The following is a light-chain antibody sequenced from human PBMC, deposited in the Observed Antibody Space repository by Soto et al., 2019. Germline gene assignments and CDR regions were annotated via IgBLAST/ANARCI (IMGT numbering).Light chain of an antibody. CDR2: GNS. Sequence: QPVLTQPPSVSGAPGQRVTISCTGSSSNIGAGYDVKWYQQLPGTAPKLLIYGNSNRPSGVPDRFSGSKSGTSASLAITGLQAEDEASYYCSSYTSNNTLVFGTATKLTVL. CDR3: SSYTSNNTLV. V-gene: IGLV1-40*01. CDR1: SSNIGAGYD. J-gene: IGLJ1*01.